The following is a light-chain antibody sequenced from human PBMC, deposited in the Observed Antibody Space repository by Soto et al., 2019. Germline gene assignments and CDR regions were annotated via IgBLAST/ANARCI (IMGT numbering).Light chain of an antibody. V-gene: IGKV1-9*01. J-gene: IGKJ5*01. CDR1: QGIGSY. CDR2: TAS. CDR3: QQFNSYPIT. Sequence: DIQLTQSPSLLSASVGDRVTITFRASQGIGSYLAWYEQKPGKAPKLLIYTASTLQSGVPSRFSGSGSGTEFTLTISSLQPEDFATYYCQQFNSYPITFGQGTRLENK.